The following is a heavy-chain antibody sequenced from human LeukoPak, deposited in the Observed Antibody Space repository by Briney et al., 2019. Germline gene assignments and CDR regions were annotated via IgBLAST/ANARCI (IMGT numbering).Heavy chain of an antibody. CDR2: ISYDGSNK. CDR3: ARAYDFWSGPNYYYMDV. V-gene: IGHV3-30-3*01. D-gene: IGHD3-3*01. CDR1: GFTFSSYA. J-gene: IGHJ6*03. Sequence: GGSLRLSCAASGFTFSSYAMHWVRQAPGKGLEWVAVISYDGSNKYYADSVKGQFTISRDNSKNTLYLQMNSLRAEDTAVYYCARAYDFWSGPNYYYMDVWGKGTTVTVSS.